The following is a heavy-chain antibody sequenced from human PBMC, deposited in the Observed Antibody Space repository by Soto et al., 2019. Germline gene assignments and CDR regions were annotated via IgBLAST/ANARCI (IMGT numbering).Heavy chain of an antibody. D-gene: IGHD3-3*01. CDR3: ASPARNYDFWSGYSFDI. CDR2: IIPIFGTA. Sequence: ASVKVSCKASGYTFTSYGISWVRQAPGQGLEWMGGIIPIFGTANYAQKFQGRVTMTRNTSISTAYMELSSLRSEDTAVYYCASPARNYDFWSGYSFDIWGQGTMVTVSS. V-gene: IGHV1-8*02. J-gene: IGHJ3*02. CDR1: GYTFTSYG.